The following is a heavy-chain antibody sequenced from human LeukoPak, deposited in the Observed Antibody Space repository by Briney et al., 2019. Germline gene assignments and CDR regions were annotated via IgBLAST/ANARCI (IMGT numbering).Heavy chain of an antibody. Sequence: SETLSLTCTVSGGSISSSSYYWGWIRQPSGKGLEWIGSIYYSGNTYYNSSLKSRVTISVDTSKNQFSLKLSSVTAADTAVYYCATCQYSRNNWFDPWGQGTLVTVSS. CDR3: ATCQYSRNNWFDP. CDR1: GGSISSSSYY. J-gene: IGHJ5*02. V-gene: IGHV4-39*01. D-gene: IGHD6-13*01. CDR2: IYYSGNT.